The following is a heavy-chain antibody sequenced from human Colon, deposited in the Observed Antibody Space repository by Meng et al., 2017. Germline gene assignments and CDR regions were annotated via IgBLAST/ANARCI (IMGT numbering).Heavy chain of an antibody. CDR1: GFSLTTSGVS. J-gene: IGHJ4*02. CDR3: AHSPQGYFDY. V-gene: IGHV2-5*02. CDR2: IYWDDDK. Sequence: QITLKETGPALVKPTQTVTLTCPFPGFSLTTSGVSVAWIRQPPGEALEWLSLIYWDDDKRYSPSLKNRLAITKDTSNNQVVLTMTNMDPMDAGTYYFAHSPQGYFDYWGPCTLVTVSS.